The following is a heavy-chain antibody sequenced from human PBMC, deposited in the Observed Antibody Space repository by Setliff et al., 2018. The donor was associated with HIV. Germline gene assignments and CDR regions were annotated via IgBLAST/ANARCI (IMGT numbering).Heavy chain of an antibody. Sequence: PSETLSLTCPRRVSGASISSSPYYWAWIRQPPGKGLEWIATISYSGSTHYNLALMSRVTISMDTSRNQFSVKLSSVTAADTAIYYCATLNFPLNWFDPWGQGTPVTVSS. CDR1: GASISSSPYY. V-gene: IGHV4-39*01. CDR3: ATLNFPLNWFDP. J-gene: IGHJ5*02. CDR2: ISYSGST.